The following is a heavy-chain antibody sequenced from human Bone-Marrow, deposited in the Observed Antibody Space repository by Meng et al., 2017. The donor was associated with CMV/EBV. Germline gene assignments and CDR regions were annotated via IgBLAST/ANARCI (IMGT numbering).Heavy chain of an antibody. V-gene: IGHV3-64*02. CDR3: AKDRYGTNSEGGEY. CDR2: ISSNGGST. D-gene: IGHD4-23*01. J-gene: IGHJ4*02. CDR1: GFTFSSYA. Sequence: GGSLRLSCAASGFTFSSYAMHWVRQAPGKGLEYVSAISSNGGSTYYADSVKGRFTISRDNSKNTLYLQMTNLRAEDTAVYYCAKDRYGTNSEGGEYWGQGTLVTVSS.